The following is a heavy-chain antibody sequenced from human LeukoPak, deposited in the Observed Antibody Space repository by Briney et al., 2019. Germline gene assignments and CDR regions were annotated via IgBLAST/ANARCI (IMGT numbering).Heavy chain of an antibody. CDR2: IYYSGSS. Sequence: PSQTLSLTCTVSGGFISSGDYYWTWIRQPPGKGLEWIGYIYYSGSSNYNPSLKSRVTISLDTSKNQFSLKLSSVTAADTAVYYCATLNYPTGIWGQGTMVTVSS. D-gene: IGHD1-7*01. CDR1: GGFISSGDYY. CDR3: ATLNYPTGI. J-gene: IGHJ3*02. V-gene: IGHV4-61*08.